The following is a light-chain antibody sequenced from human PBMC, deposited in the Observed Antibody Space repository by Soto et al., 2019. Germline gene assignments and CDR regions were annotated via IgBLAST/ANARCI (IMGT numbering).Light chain of an antibody. V-gene: IGLV2-11*01. Sequence: QSALTQPRSVSGSPGQSVTISCTGTSSDVGDYNYVSWYQQHPGTAPKVMIYDVTKRPSGVPDRFSGSKSGNTASLTISGLQPEDEADYYCSSYAGTYTWLFGGGTKLTVL. J-gene: IGLJ3*02. CDR1: SSDVGDYNY. CDR2: DVT. CDR3: SSYAGTYTWL.